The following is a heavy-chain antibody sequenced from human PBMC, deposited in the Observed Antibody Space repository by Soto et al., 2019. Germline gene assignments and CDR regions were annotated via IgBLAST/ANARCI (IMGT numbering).Heavy chain of an antibody. D-gene: IGHD3-22*01. CDR2: IIPILGIA. CDR3: ARPLYDSSGYYYVGFDP. CDR1: GGTFSSYT. Sequence: SVKVSCKASGGTFSSYTISWVRQAPGQGLEWMGRIIPILGIANYAQKFQGRVTITADKSTSTAYMELSSLRSEDTAVYYCARPLYDSSGYYYVGFDPWGQGTLVTVSS. V-gene: IGHV1-69*02. J-gene: IGHJ5*02.